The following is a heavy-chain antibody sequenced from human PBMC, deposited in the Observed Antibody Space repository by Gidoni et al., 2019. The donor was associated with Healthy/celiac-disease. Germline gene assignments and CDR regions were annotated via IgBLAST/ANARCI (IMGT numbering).Heavy chain of an antibody. CDR2: ISSSSSYI. CDR1: GFPFSSYS. V-gene: IGHV3-21*01. CDR3: ARVVPAAPNWFDP. J-gene: IGHJ5*02. D-gene: IGHD2-2*01. Sequence: EVQLLESGGGLVKPGGSLRLSCAASGFPFSSYSMNWVRQAPGKGLEWVSSISSSSSYIYYADSVKGRFTISRDNAKNSLYLQMNSLRAEDTAVYYCARVVPAAPNWFDPWGQGTLVTVSS.